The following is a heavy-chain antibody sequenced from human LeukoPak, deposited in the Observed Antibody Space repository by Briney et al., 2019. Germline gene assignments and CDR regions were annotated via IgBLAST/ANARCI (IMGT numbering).Heavy chain of an antibody. J-gene: IGHJ6*03. CDR3: ARQGTYYYGSGTSPYYYYYYMDV. CDR1: GYTFTSYA. Sequence: ASVKVSCKASGYTFTSYAMNWVRQAPGQGLEWMGWISAYNGNTNYAQKLQGRVTMTTDTSTSTAYMELRSLRSDDTAVYYCARQGTYYYGSGTSPYYYYYYMDVWGKGTTVTVSS. V-gene: IGHV1-18*01. CDR2: ISAYNGNT. D-gene: IGHD3-10*01.